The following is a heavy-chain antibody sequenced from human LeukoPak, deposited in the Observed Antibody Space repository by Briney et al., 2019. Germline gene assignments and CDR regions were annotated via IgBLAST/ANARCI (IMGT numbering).Heavy chain of an antibody. CDR3: ARQNFDILTGYYHFDY. CDR1: GGSISSYY. J-gene: IGHJ4*02. D-gene: IGHD3-9*01. V-gene: IGHV4-59*08. CDR2: IYDSGST. Sequence: PSETLSLTCTASGGSISSYYWSWIRQPPGKGLEWIGYIYDSGSTNYNPSLKSRVTISVDTSKNQFSLKLSSVTAADTAVYYCARQNFDILTGYYHFDYWGQGTLVTVSS.